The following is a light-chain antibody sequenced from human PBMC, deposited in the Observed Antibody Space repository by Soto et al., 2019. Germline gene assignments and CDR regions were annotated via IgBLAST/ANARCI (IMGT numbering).Light chain of an antibody. Sequence: QSALTQPASVSGSPGQSNTISCTGTSSDVGGYNSVSWYQQHPGKAPKYMIYEVSNKPSGVSNSFAGAQSGNTASLPISGLQADYESDYYCGSYTGSSTPHVFGSGTKPTVL. CDR3: GSYTGSSTPHV. CDR1: SSDVGGYNS. J-gene: IGLJ1*01. CDR2: EVS. V-gene: IGLV2-14*01.